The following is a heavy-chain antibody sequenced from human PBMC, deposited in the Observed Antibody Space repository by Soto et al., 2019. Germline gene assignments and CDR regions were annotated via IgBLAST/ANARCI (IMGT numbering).Heavy chain of an antibody. CDR2: INPNSGGT. V-gene: IGHV1-2*04. J-gene: IGHJ4*02. D-gene: IGHD6-19*01. Sequence: ASVKVSCKASGYTFTGYYMHWVRQAPGQMLEWMGWINPNSGGTNYAQKFQGWVTMTRDTSISPAYMELSRLRSDDTAVYYCALIAVADRTRVVTPNAYWGQGTLVTVSS. CDR1: GYTFTGYY. CDR3: ALIAVADRTRVVTPNAY.